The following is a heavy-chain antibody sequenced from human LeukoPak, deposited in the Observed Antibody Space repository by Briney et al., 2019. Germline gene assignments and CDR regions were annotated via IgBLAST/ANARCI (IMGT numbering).Heavy chain of an antibody. D-gene: IGHD3-3*01. J-gene: IGHJ6*02. V-gene: IGHV1-69*13. CDR1: GYTFTSYG. CDR3: ARFSDYDFWSGDYYYGMDV. CDR2: IIPIFGTA. Sequence: SVKVSCKASGYTFTSYGISWVRQAPGQGLEWMGGIIPIFGTANYAQKFQGRVTITADESTSTAYMELSSLRSEDTAVYYCARFSDYDFWSGDYYYGMDVWGQGTTVTVSS.